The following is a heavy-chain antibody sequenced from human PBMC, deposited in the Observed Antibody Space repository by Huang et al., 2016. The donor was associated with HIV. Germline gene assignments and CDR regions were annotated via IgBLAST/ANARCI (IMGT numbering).Heavy chain of an antibody. CDR1: GFSLTSSGVA. Sequence: QITLKESGPTLVKPTQTLTLTCTFSGFSLTSSGVAVGWIRQPPGKALEWLALIYWDNEERFSPSLKTRLTITKDTPKNEVVLTMTNMDPVDTATYYRVHRLRYGKWYVDYWGQGVLVTVSS. CDR2: IYWDNEE. J-gene: IGHJ4*02. V-gene: IGHV2-5*02. CDR3: VHRLRYGKWYVDY. D-gene: IGHD6-13*01.